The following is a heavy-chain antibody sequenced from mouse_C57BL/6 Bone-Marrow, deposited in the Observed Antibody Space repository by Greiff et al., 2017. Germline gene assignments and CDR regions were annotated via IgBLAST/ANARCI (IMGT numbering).Heavy chain of an antibody. CDR1: GYTFTDYE. CDR3: TRLHSTTVEGWYFDV. Sequence: QVQLQQSGAELVRPGASVTLSCKASGYTFTDYEMHWVKQTPVHGLEWIGAIDPETGGTAYNQKFKGKAILTADKSSSTAYMELRSLTSEDSAVYYCTRLHSTTVEGWYFDVWGTGTTVTVSS. D-gene: IGHD1-1*01. CDR2: IDPETGGT. J-gene: IGHJ1*03. V-gene: IGHV1-15*01.